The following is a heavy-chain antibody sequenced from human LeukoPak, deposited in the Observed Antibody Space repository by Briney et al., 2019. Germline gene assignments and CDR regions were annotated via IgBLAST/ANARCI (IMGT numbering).Heavy chain of an antibody. Sequence: GGSLRLPCATSGFNFDDYAMHWVRQVPGKGLEWVAGISGNSGSIGYADSVKGRFTISRDNAKNSLYLQMNSLRAEDTALYYCAKDRESSSSWDNGLAPWGQGTLVTVSS. CDR3: AKDRESSSSWDNGLAP. CDR1: GFNFDDYA. V-gene: IGHV3-9*01. CDR2: ISGNSGSI. D-gene: IGHD6-13*01. J-gene: IGHJ5*02.